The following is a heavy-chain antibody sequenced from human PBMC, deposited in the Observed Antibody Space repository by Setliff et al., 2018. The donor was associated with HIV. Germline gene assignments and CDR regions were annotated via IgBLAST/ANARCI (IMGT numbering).Heavy chain of an antibody. CDR2: IKQDASEK. J-gene: IGHJ3*02. Sequence: GGSLRLSCVASGFSFGSYWMSWVRQAPGKGPEWVAHIKQDASEKYFVDSVKGRFTISRDNAKNSLYLQMDSLRAEDTAVYYCAKRAGVSGTWYGGPFDIWGQGTTVTVSS. CDR3: AKRAGVSGTWYGGPFDI. CDR1: GFSFGSYW. V-gene: IGHV3-7*03. D-gene: IGHD1-26*01.